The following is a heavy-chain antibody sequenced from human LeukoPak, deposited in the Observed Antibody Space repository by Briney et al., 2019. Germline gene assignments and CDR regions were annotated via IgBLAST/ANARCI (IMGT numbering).Heavy chain of an antibody. J-gene: IGHJ4*02. V-gene: IGHV3-21*01. CDR2: ITGSSYNK. Sequence: GGSLRLSCAASGFTFSDYALNWVRQAPGKGLEWISSITGSSYNKYYAESLKGRVTISRDNAKNSLYLQMGSLRAEDTAVYYCGVGASSASEFDYWGQGTLVTVSS. CDR3: GVGASSASEFDY. CDR1: GFTFSDYA. D-gene: IGHD1-26*01.